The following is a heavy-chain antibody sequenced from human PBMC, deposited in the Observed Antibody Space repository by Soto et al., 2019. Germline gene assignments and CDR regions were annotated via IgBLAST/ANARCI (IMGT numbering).Heavy chain of an antibody. D-gene: IGHD7-27*01. J-gene: IGHJ5*01. V-gene: IGHV1-8*01. CDR3: TGGPPNWGFDS. Sequence: ASGKVSFKASRFTFTRFEIHLVRQTAGQGLEWMGWMSPKTANTGYAQKFQGRVTMTRSTSISTAYMELSSLTSEDTAVYYCTGGPPNWGFDSWGQGTPVTVSS. CDR1: RFTFTRFE. CDR2: MSPKTANT.